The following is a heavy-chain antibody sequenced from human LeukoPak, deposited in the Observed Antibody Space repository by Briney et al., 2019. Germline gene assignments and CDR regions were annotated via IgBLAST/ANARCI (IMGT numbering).Heavy chain of an antibody. D-gene: IGHD5-12*01. V-gene: IGHV1-69*04. CDR2: IIPIFGIA. Sequence: ASVKVSCKASGGTFSSYAISWVRQAPGQGLEWMGRIIPIFGIANYAQKFQGRVTITADKSTSTAYMELGSLRSEDTAVYYCARCGGYDSTTHFDYWGQGTLVTVSS. CDR3: ARCGGYDSTTHFDY. CDR1: GGTFSSYA. J-gene: IGHJ4*02.